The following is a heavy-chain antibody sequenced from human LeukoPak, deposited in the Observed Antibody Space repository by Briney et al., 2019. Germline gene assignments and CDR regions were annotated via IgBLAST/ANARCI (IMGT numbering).Heavy chain of an antibody. CDR2: IIPILGIA. Sequence: SVKVSCKASGGTFSSYTISWVRQAPGQGLEWMRRIIPILGIANYAQKFQGRVTITADKSTSTAYMELSSLRSEDTAVYYCASLDYYDSSGSRFFDYWGQGTLVTVSS. CDR1: GGTFSSYT. D-gene: IGHD3-22*01. V-gene: IGHV1-69*02. J-gene: IGHJ4*02. CDR3: ASLDYYDSSGSRFFDY.